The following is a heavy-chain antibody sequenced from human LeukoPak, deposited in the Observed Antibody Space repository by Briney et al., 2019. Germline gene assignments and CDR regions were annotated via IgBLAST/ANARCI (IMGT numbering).Heavy chain of an antibody. D-gene: IGHD3-22*01. CDR1: GFTFSSYA. J-gene: IGHJ4*02. CDR2: ISGSGGST. V-gene: IGHV3-23*01. CDR3: ARVDSSPGVWYFDY. Sequence: PGGSLRLSCAASGFTFSSYAMSWVRQAPGKGLEWVSAISGSGGSTYYADSVKGRFTISRDNSQSTLYLQMNSLRAEDTAVYYCARVDSSPGVWYFDYWGQGTLVTVSS.